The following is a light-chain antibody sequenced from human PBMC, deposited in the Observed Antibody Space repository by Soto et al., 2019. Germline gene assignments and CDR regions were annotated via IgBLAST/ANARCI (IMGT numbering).Light chain of an antibody. Sequence: QSVLTQPPSVSGAPGQRVTISCTGSSSNIGTPYDVHWYQQLPGTAPKLLISGNTDRPSGVPDRFSGSKSGTSASLAITGLQAEDEADYYCQSYDTSLSVWVFGGGTQLTVL. CDR2: GNT. CDR1: SSNIGTPYD. J-gene: IGLJ3*02. V-gene: IGLV1-40*01. CDR3: QSYDTSLSVWV.